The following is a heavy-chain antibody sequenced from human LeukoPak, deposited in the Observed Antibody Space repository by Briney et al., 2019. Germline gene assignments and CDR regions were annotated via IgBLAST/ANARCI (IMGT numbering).Heavy chain of an antibody. Sequence: GGSLRLSCAASGFSFTNYGMHWVRQAPGKGLQWVADISYDGSNKYYADSVTGRFSISRDNSKNTLHLQMNSLRAEDTAVYYCAKDWGFQFASGSYCEYWGRGTLVTVSS. V-gene: IGHV3-30*18. CDR3: AKDWGFQFASGSYCEY. CDR1: GFSFTNYG. CDR2: ISYDGSNK. J-gene: IGHJ4*02. D-gene: IGHD3-10*01.